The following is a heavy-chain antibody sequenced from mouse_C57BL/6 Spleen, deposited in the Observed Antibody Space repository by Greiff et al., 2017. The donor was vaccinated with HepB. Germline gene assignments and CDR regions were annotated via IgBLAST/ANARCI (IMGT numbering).Heavy chain of an antibody. CDR3: ARWDDYDACYYAMDY. CDR2: IYPGSGST. J-gene: IGHJ4*01. Sequence: QVQLQQPGAELVKPGASVKMSCKASGYTFTSYWITWVKQRPGQGLEWIGDIYPGSGSTNYNEKFKSKATLTVDTSSSTAYMQLSSLTSEDSAVYYCARWDDYDACYYAMDYWGQGTSVTVSS. D-gene: IGHD2-4*01. V-gene: IGHV1-55*01. CDR1: GYTFTSYW.